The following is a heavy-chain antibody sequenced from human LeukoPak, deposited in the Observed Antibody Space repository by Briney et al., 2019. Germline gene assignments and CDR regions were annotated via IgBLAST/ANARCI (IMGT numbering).Heavy chain of an antibody. J-gene: IGHJ6*02. D-gene: IGHD2-15*01. CDR1: GFTFDDYA. CDR2: ISWNSGSI. CDR3: AKDFTATYYYYYGMDV. V-gene: IGHV3-9*01. Sequence: GRSLRLSCATPGFTFDDYAMHWVRQAPGKGLEWVSGISWNSGSIGYADSVKGRFTISRDNAKNSLYLQMNSLRAEDTALYYCAKDFTATYYYYYGMDVWGQGTTVTVSS.